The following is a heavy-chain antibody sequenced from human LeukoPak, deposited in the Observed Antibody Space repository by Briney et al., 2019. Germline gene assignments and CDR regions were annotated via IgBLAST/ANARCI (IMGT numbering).Heavy chain of an antibody. Sequence: PSETLSLTCTVSGGPISSYYWSWIRQPPGKGLEWIGYIYYSGSTNYNPSLKSRVTISVDTSKNQFSLKLSSVIAADTAVYYCARDWALRRGYGMDVWGQGTTVTVSS. D-gene: IGHD5-12*01. J-gene: IGHJ6*02. CDR2: IYYSGST. V-gene: IGHV4-59*01. CDR3: ARDWALRRGYGMDV. CDR1: GGPISSYY.